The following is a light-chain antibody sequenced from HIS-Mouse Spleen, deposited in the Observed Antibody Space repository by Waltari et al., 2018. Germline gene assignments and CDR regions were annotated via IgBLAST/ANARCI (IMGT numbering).Light chain of an antibody. J-gene: IGLJ2*01. CDR2: DVS. CDR3: SSYTSSSFNVV. CDR1: RSAVGGYNY. Sequence: QSALTQPASASGSPGQSITIPCPGTRSAVGGYNYVSWYPQHPGKAPKPMIYDVSNRPSGVSNRFSGSKSGNTASLTISGLQAEDEADYYCSSYTSSSFNVVFGGGTKLTVL. V-gene: IGLV2-14*03.